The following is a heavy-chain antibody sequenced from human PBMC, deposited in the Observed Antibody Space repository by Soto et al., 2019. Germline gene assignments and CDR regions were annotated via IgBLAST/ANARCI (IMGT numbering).Heavy chain of an antibody. D-gene: IGHD3-10*01. Sequence: ASVKVSCKASGYTFTSYYMHWVRQAPGQGLEWMGIINPSGGSTSYAQKFQGRVTMTRDTSTSTVYMELSSLRSEDTAVYYCARGLTSITMVRGVIITHKYFDYWGQGTLVTVSS. J-gene: IGHJ4*02. CDR2: INPSGGST. CDR3: ARGLTSITMVRGVIITHKYFDY. CDR1: GYTFTSYY. V-gene: IGHV1-46*03.